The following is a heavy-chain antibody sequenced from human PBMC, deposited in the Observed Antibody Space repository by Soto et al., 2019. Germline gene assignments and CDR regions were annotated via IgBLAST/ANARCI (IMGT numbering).Heavy chain of an antibody. J-gene: IGHJ6*02. CDR2: ISYDGSNK. D-gene: IGHD4-17*01. V-gene: IGHV3-30*18. Sequence: QVQLVESGGGVVQPGRSLRLSCAASGFTFSSYGMHWVRQAPGKGLEWVAVISYDGSNKYYADSVKGRFTISRDNSKNTLYLQMNSLRAEDTAVYYCAKEDEGDYGDYGARYYGMDVWGQGTTVTVSS. CDR3: AKEDEGDYGDYGARYYGMDV. CDR1: GFTFSSYG.